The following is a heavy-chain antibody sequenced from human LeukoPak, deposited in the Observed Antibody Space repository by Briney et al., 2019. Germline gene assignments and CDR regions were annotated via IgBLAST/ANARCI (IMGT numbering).Heavy chain of an antibody. CDR1: GFTFGDYA. Sequence: PGGSLRLSCAGSGFTFGDYAMSWFRQAPGQGLEWVGFIRSKANGGTTEYAASVKGRFAISKDDSTSIAYLQMNSLTTEDTAVYYCTRELYSGYDYGYFDYWGQGTLVTVSS. D-gene: IGHD5-12*01. V-gene: IGHV3-49*03. CDR3: TRELYSGYDYGYFDY. CDR2: IRSKANGGTT. J-gene: IGHJ4*02.